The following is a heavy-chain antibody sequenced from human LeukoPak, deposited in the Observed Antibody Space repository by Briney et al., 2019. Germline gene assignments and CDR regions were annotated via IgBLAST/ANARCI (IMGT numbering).Heavy chain of an antibody. CDR1: GGSISSGSYY. V-gene: IGHV4-61*02. CDR2: IYTSGST. D-gene: IGHD2-8*01. Sequence: SETLSLTCTVSGGSISSGSYYWSWIRQPAGKGLEWTGRIYTSGSTNYNPSLKSRVTISVDTSKNQFSLKLSSVTAADTAVYYCARGGRYCTNGVCRFDPWGQGTLVTVSS. CDR3: ARGGRYCTNGVCRFDP. J-gene: IGHJ5*02.